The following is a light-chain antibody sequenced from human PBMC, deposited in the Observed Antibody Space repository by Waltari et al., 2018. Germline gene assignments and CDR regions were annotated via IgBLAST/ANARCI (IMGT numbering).Light chain of an antibody. CDR1: QSISSF. V-gene: IGKV1-39*01. J-gene: IGKJ2*01. CDR2: VAS. CDR3: QQSYITTYT. Sequence: IQMTQSPSSLSASVVDRVTITCRASQSISSFLNWYQQIPGKAPKLLIYVASNLQSGVPSRFSGSGSGTDFSLTISSLQPEDFATYYCQQSYITTYTFGQGTKLEIK.